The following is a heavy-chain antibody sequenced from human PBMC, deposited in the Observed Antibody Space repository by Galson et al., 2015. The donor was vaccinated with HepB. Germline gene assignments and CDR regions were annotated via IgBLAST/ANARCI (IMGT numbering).Heavy chain of an antibody. J-gene: IGHJ4*02. Sequence: ETLSLTCSVSGGSTSSYYWNWIRQPPGKGLEWIGYVYHTGSTDYNVSLKSRVTISLDRSRNQFSLTLNSVTAADTAIYYCARGGGLYSGWWYFDSWGRGTLVAVS. V-gene: IGHV4-4*09. CDR3: ARGGGLYSGWWYFDS. D-gene: IGHD5-12*01. CDR2: VYHTGST. CDR1: GGSTSSYY.